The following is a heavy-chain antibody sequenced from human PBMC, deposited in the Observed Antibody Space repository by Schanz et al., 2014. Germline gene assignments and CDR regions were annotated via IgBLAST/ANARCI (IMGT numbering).Heavy chain of an antibody. D-gene: IGHD1-26*01. V-gene: IGHV3-48*01. CDR1: GFTFSSYS. CDR2: ISGSSRTI. J-gene: IGHJ4*02. CDR3: ARGGSGSHYRLDY. Sequence: EVQLLESGGGLIQPGGSLRLSCTASGFTFSSYSMNWVRQAPGKGLEWVSYISGSSRTIYYADSMKGRVTVSRDNAENALYLQMNSLRAEDTGLYFCARGGSGSHYRLDYWGQGTLVTVSS.